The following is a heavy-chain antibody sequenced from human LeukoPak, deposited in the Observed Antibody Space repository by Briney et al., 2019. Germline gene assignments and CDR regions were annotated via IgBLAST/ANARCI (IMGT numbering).Heavy chain of an antibody. D-gene: IGHD2-21*02. V-gene: IGHV4-59*01. CDR3: ARVGDCGGDCYSS. Sequence: PSETLSLTCTVSGGSISSYYWSWIRQPAGKGLEWIGYIYYSGSTNYNPSLKSRVTISVDTSKNQFSLKLSSVTAADTAVYYCARVGDCGGDCYSSWGQGTLVTVSS. CDR1: GGSISSYY. CDR2: IYYSGST. J-gene: IGHJ4*02.